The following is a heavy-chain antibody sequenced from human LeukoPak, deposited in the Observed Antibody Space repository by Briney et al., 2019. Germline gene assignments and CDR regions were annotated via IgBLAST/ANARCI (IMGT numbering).Heavy chain of an antibody. CDR1: GGSISSSSYY. J-gene: IGHJ1*01. Sequence: SETLSLTCTASGGSISSSSYYWGWIRQPPGKGLEWIGGIYYSGNTYYNPSLKSRVTISVDTPKNQFSLKLSSVTAADTAVYFCARQPYNYDSSGYPNWGQGTLVTVSA. CDR3: ARQPYNYDSSGYPN. CDR2: IYYSGNT. V-gene: IGHV4-39*01. D-gene: IGHD3-22*01.